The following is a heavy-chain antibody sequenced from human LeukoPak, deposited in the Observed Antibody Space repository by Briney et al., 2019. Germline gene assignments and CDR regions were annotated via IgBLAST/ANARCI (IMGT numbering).Heavy chain of an antibody. CDR2: INPNNGGT. V-gene: IGHV1-2*02. J-gene: IGHJ4*02. CDR1: GYTFTGYY. D-gene: IGHD3-3*01. CDR3: ALHYDFWSGYLYYFDY. Sequence: ASVKVSCKASGYTFTGYYKHWVRQAPGQGLEWMGWINPNNGGTNYAQKFQGSVTMTRDTSISTAYMELSRLRSDDTAIYYCALHYDFWSGYLYYFDYWGQGTLVTVSS.